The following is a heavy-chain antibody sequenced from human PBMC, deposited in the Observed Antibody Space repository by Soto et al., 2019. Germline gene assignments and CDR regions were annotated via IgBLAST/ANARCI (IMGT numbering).Heavy chain of an antibody. V-gene: IGHV3-23*01. Sequence: GSLRLSCAASGFTLSSCAMSWVRQAPGKGLEGVSAIRSSSETFYADSVRARFSISRDNSKNTMYLQMDTLSAEDTALYYFTPVSYDFWGRYTGSDYWGRGTLVTASS. CDR1: GFTLSSCA. CDR2: IRSSSET. D-gene: IGHD3-3*01. CDR3: TPVSYDFWGRYTGSDY. J-gene: IGHJ4*02.